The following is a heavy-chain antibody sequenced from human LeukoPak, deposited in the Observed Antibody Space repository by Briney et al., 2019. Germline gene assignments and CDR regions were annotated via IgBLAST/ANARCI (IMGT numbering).Heavy chain of an antibody. J-gene: IGHJ1*01. CDR3: AKWERLNRVFF. Sequence: SQTLSLTCTVSGGSISSGDYYWSWVRQPPGKGLEWIGYIYYSGSTYYNPSLKSRVTISVDTSKNQFSLKLSSVTAADTAVYYCAKWERLNRVFFWGQGTLVAVSS. CDR1: GGSISSGDYY. CDR2: IYYSGST. V-gene: IGHV4-30-4*08. D-gene: IGHD1-26*01.